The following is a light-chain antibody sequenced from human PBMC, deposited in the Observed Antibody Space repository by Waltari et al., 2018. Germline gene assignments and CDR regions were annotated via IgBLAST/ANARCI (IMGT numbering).Light chain of an antibody. J-gene: IGKJ4*01. CDR3: QQSFSTPLT. Sequence: DIQMTQSPSSLSASLGDSVTITCRASQSISSYLNWYQQKPGVAPKLLIYAASSLRNGVPSRSSGSGSGTDFSLTISSLQPEDFATYYCQQSFSTPLTFGGGTKVEIK. CDR1: QSISSY. CDR2: AAS. V-gene: IGKV1-39*01.